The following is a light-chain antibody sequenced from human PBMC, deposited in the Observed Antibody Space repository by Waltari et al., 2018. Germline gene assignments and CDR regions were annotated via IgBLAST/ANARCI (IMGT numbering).Light chain of an antibody. Sequence: QSVLTQPPSVSAAPGQRVTISCSGSTSNIGDNYVSWYQQLPGSAPKLLIYDNKEGPSGIPDRSSGSKSGTSATLDIAGLQTADEADYYCGTRDSTLNGVVFGGGTKLTVL. CDR2: DNK. CDR1: TSNIGDNY. CDR3: GTRDSTLNGVV. V-gene: IGLV1-51*01. J-gene: IGLJ3*02.